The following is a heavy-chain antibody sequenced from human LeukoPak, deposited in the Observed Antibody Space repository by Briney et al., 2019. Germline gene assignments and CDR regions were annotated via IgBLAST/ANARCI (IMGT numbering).Heavy chain of an antibody. J-gene: IGHJ4*02. V-gene: IGHV4-30-4*01. CDR1: GVSISSGDYY. CDR2: MYYSGRT. D-gene: IGHD2-15*01. CDR3: ARGGSSSDY. Sequence: SETLSLTCTVSGVSISSGDYYWSWIRQPPGKGLEWIGYMYYSGRTYYNPSLKSRVTISVDTSKNQFSLKLSSVTAADTAVYYCARGGSSSDYWGQGTLVTVSS.